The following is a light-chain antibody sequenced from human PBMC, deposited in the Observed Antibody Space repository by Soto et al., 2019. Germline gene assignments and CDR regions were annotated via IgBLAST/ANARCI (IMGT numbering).Light chain of an antibody. CDR3: QQFHSLPLT. V-gene: IGKV1-33*01. Sequence: DIQVTQSPSSLSASVGDRVTISCQVSHDISNYLNWYQQKPGKAPKLLIYAASNLETGVPSRFSGSGSGTDFALTVSSLQPEDFATYYCQQFHSLPLTFGGGTKVDIK. J-gene: IGKJ4*01. CDR1: HDISNY. CDR2: AAS.